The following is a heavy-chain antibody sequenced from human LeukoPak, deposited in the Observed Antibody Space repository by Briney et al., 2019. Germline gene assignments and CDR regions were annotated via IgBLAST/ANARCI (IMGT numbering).Heavy chain of an antibody. V-gene: IGHV3-49*03. CDR3: SREWGNGNDLRPDY. J-gene: IGHJ4*02. CDR1: GFTSREFA. Sequence: GGSLRLSCTSSGFTSREFAVSWFGQAPGKGLEWIGFIRSSIYGGTPKAAASVKGRFIFSRDDSKGVAYLRMNSLKTEDTAVYYCSREWGNGNDLRPDYWGQGTLVTVSS. CDR2: IRSSIYGGTP. D-gene: IGHD1-1*01.